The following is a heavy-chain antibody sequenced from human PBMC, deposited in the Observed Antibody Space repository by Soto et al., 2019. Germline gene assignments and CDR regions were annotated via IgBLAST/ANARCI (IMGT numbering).Heavy chain of an antibody. CDR2: IIPIFGTA. Sequence: ASVKVSCKASGGTFSSYAISWVRQAPGQGLEWMGGIIPIFGTANYAQKFQGRVTITADESTSTAYMELSSLRSEDTAVYYCARDQGTVVKGWYFDLWGRGTLVTVSS. CDR3: ARDQGTVVKGWYFDL. CDR1: GGTFSSYA. D-gene: IGHD2-15*01. J-gene: IGHJ2*01. V-gene: IGHV1-69*13.